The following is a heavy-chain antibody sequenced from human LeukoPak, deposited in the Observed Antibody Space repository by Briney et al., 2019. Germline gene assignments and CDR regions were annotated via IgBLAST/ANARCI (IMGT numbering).Heavy chain of an antibody. J-gene: IGHJ4*02. D-gene: IGHD2-15*01. CDR2: VSYDGKNK. V-gene: IGHV3-30*18. CDR1: GFIFSNYG. CDR3: AKSSCSGGTCYRFDY. Sequence: GGSLRLSCTASGFIFSNYGIHWVRQAPGKGLEWVAVVSYDGKNKYYADSVKGRFTISRDNSKSTVYLEMSSLRGEDTAVYYCAKSSCSGGTCYRFDYWGQGTLVTVSS.